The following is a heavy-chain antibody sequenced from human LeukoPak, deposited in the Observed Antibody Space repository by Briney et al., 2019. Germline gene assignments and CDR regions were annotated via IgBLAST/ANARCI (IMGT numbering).Heavy chain of an antibody. D-gene: IGHD3-10*01. Sequence: GGSLRLSCAASGFTLSNSWMHWVRQVPGKGLVWVSRVAPDGNTDYADSVKGRFTISRDNAKSTMYLEMNSLRVEDTAVYRCARDLRGPHDIWGQGTLVTVSS. J-gene: IGHJ4*02. V-gene: IGHV3-74*01. CDR1: GFTLSNSW. CDR3: ARDLRGPHDI. CDR2: VAPDGNT.